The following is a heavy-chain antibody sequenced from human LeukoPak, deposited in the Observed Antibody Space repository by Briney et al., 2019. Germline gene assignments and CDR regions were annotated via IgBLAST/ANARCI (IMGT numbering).Heavy chain of an antibody. D-gene: IGHD4-17*01. CDR2: INHSGST. CDR1: GGSISSSSYY. J-gene: IGHJ4*02. CDR3: ARLIRFRFLDY. V-gene: IGHV4-39*07. Sequence: PSETLSLTCTVSGGSISSSSYYWSWIRQPPGKGLEWIGEINHSGSTNYNPSLKSRVTISVDTSKNQFSLKLSSVTAADTAVYYCARLIRFRFLDYWGQGTLVTVSS.